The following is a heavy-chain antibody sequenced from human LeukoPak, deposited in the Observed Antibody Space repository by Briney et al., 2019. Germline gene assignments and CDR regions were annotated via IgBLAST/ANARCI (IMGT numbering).Heavy chain of an antibody. Sequence: PSQTLSLTCTVSGGSISSGDYYWSWIRQPPGKGLEWIGYIYYSGSTYYNPSLKSRVTISVDTSKNQFSLKLSSVTAADTAVYYYAIGGFGELGSRFDPWGQGTLVTVSS. CDR1: GGSISSGDYY. D-gene: IGHD3-10*01. CDR2: IYYSGST. J-gene: IGHJ5*02. CDR3: AIGGFGELGSRFDP. V-gene: IGHV4-30-4*01.